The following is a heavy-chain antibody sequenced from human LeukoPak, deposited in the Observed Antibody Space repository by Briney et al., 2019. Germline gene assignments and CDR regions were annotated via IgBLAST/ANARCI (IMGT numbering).Heavy chain of an antibody. CDR2: INSDGSTT. D-gene: IGHD1-26*01. CDR3: ARADYRGNYLVY. J-gene: IGHJ4*02. CDR1: AFTFSSYW. V-gene: IGHV3-74*01. Sequence: PGGSLRLSCAASAFTFSSYWMHWVRQAPGKGLVWVSRINSDGSTTTYADSVKGRFTISRDNTKNTLYLQMNSLSAEDTAVYYCARADYRGNYLVYWGQGTLVTVSS.